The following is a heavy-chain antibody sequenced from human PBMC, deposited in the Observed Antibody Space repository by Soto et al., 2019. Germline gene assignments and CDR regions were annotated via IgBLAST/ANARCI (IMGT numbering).Heavy chain of an antibody. D-gene: IGHD1-26*01. CDR2: ISGRGDDT. V-gene: IGHV3-23*01. J-gene: IGHJ4*02. CDR1: GFTFSSYA. CDR3: ARAQPTYSRSHFDY. Sequence: EVQLLESGGDLVQPGGSLRLSCAASGFTFSSYAMSWVRQAPGKGLEWVSTISGRGDDTYYTDSVKGRFTISRDNSKNTLYVHMNSLRAEDTAVYYCARAQPTYSRSHFDYWGQGTLVTVSS.